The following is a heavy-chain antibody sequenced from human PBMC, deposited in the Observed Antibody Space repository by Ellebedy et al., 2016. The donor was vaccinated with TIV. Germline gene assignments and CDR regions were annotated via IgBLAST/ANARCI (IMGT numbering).Heavy chain of an antibody. V-gene: IGHV3-21*01. J-gene: IGHJ5*02. CDR2: ISSSSSYI. Sequence: GESLKISCAASGFTFSSYSMNWVRQAPGKGLEWVSSISSSSSYIYYADSVKGRFTISRDNAKNSLYLQMNSLRVEDTAVYYCAREGDYSDNWFDPWGQGTLVTVSS. D-gene: IGHD2-15*01. CDR1: GFTFSSYS. CDR3: AREGDYSDNWFDP.